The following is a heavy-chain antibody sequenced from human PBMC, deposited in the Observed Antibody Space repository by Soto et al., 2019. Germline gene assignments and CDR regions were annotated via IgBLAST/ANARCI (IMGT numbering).Heavy chain of an antibody. CDR1: GFTFSNYA. CDR3: AKDKGVFNWATSYFDY. D-gene: IGHD1-1*01. Sequence: PVGSLRLSCAASGFTFSNYAMHWVRQARCKGLEWVALTSYDGNNEYYTDSVKGRFTISRDNSKNTLFLQMNSPRPEDTAVYYCAKDKGVFNWATSYFDYWGQGALVTVSS. J-gene: IGHJ4*02. V-gene: IGHV3-30*18. CDR2: TSYDGNNE.